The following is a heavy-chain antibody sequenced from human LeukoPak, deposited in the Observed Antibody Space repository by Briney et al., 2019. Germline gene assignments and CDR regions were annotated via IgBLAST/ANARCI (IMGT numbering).Heavy chain of an antibody. CDR2: ISTDGSDK. V-gene: IGHV3-30*18. CDR1: VFTFSSYG. J-gene: IGHJ5*02. D-gene: IGHD4-23*01. CDR3: AKGSATTVVTSET. Sequence: PVGSLRLSCAASVFTFSSYGMHWVRQAPGKGLGWVAVISTDGSDKYSADSVKGRFTTSRDNSKNTMYLQMNSLRDEDTAVYSCAKGSATTVVTSETWGQGTLVTVSS.